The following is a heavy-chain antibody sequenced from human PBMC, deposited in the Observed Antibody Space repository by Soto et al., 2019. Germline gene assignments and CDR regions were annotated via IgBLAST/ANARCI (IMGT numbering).Heavy chain of an antibody. J-gene: IGHJ6*03. CDR3: AKRGYSGSGGYYYYMDV. D-gene: IGHD5-12*01. CDR2: IIPILGIA. Sequence: ASVKVACKASGGTFSSYTISWVRQAPGQGIEWMGRIIPILGIANYAQKFQGRVTITADKSTSTAYMELSSLRSEDTAVYYCAKRGYSGSGGYYYYMDVWGNRTTVTVSS. V-gene: IGHV1-69*02. CDR1: GGTFSSYT.